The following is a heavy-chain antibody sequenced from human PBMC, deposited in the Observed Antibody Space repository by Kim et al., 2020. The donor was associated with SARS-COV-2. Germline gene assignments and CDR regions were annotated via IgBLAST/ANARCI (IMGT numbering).Heavy chain of an antibody. Sequence: GGSLRLSCSASGFTFSSYAMHWVRQAPGKGLEYVSAISSNGGSTYYADSVKGRFTISRDNSKNTLYLQMSSLRAEDTAVYYCANYYDSSGYYVDAFDIWGQGTMVTVSS. CDR3: ANYYDSSGYYVDAFDI. J-gene: IGHJ3*02. CDR2: ISSNGGST. CDR1: GFTFSSYA. D-gene: IGHD3-22*01. V-gene: IGHV3-64D*09.